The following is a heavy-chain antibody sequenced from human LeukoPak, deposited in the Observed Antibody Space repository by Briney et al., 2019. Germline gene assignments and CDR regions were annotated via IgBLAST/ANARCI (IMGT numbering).Heavy chain of an antibody. J-gene: IGHJ4*02. CDR2: ISSSGSTI. Sequence: GGSLRLSCAASGFTFSDYYMSWIRQAPGKGLEWVSYISSSGSTIYYADSVKGRFTISRDNAKNSLYLQMNSLRAEDTAVYYCAKDPSHIPAAAGIIGGLNWGQGTLVTVSS. CDR1: GFTFSDYY. V-gene: IGHV3-11*01. D-gene: IGHD6-13*01. CDR3: AKDPSHIPAAAGIIGGLN.